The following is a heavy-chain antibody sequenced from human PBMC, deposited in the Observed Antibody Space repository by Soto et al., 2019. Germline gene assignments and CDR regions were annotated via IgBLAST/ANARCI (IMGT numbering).Heavy chain of an antibody. Sequence: ASVKVSCKASGYTFTSYDINWVRQAPGKGLEWMGGFDPEDGETIYAQKFQGRVTMTEDTSTDTAYMELSSLRSEDTAVYYCATGLYYYDSSGNFDYWGQGTLVTVSS. D-gene: IGHD3-22*01. CDR3: ATGLYYYDSSGNFDY. J-gene: IGHJ4*02. CDR1: GYTFTSYD. CDR2: FDPEDGET. V-gene: IGHV1-24*01.